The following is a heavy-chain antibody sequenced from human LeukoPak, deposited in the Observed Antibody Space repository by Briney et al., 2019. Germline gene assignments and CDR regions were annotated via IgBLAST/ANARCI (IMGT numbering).Heavy chain of an antibody. CDR1: GFTFSSYW. Sequence: GGSLRLSCAASGFTFSSYWMHWVRQAPGKGLVWVSHINSDGSNTNYADSVKGRFTISRDNAKNTLYLQMNSLRAEDTAVYYCTDPFGDAFDIWGQGTMVTVSS. CDR2: INSDGSNT. J-gene: IGHJ3*02. CDR3: TDPFGDAFDI. V-gene: IGHV3-74*01. D-gene: IGHD3-3*01.